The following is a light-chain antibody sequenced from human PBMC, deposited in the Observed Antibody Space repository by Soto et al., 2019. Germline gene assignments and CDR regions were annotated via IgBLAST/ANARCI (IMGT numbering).Light chain of an antibody. V-gene: IGKV1-5*03. Sequence: DIQMTQSPSSLSASVGDRVTFTCRSSQSISNWLAWYQQKPGKAPKLLIYKASTLESGVPSRFSGSGSGTEFTLTISSVQADDFAIYYCQQYNGYRLAFGGGTKVDIK. CDR3: QQYNGYRLA. CDR2: KAS. J-gene: IGKJ4*01. CDR1: QSISNW.